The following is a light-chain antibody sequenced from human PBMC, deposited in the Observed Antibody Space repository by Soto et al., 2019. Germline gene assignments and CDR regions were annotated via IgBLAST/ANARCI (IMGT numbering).Light chain of an antibody. Sequence: QSALTQPASVSGSPGQSITISCTGTSSDVGGYNYVSWNQQHPGKAPKLMIYDVSNRPSGVSNRFSGSKSGNTASLTISGLQAEDEADYYCSSYTSSNTLVVFGGGTKLTVL. CDR2: DVS. CDR3: SSYTSSNTLVV. V-gene: IGLV2-14*01. J-gene: IGLJ2*01. CDR1: SSDVGGYNY.